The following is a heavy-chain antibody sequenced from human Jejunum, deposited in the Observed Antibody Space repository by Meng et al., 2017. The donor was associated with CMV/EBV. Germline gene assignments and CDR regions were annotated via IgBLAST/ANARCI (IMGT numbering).Heavy chain of an antibody. J-gene: IGHJ4*02. CDR1: GCTVKSYV. Sequence: ADGCTVKSYVMAWVRQATGKGLEWVSTISASGGSTYYAESVKGRCSISRDNANNALYLQINSLRAGDTAVFYCAKGGDSSKRIDYWGQGILVTVSS. CDR2: ISASGGST. D-gene: IGHD3-22*01. V-gene: IGHV3-23*01. CDR3: AKGGDSSKRIDY.